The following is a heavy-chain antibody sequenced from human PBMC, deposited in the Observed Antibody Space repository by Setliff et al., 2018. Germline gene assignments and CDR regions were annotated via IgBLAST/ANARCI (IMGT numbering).Heavy chain of an antibody. CDR1: GGSFSAYY. V-gene: IGHV4-34*01. Sequence: PSEPLSLTCTVYGGSFSAYYWSWIRQPPGKGLEWIGEISHGGGTNYNPSLKSRVTISIDTSKNLFSLKLTSVTAADTAVYYCATGDVYDSSAFFSDWFDPWGQGTLVTVSS. CDR3: ATGDVYDSSAFFSDWFDP. J-gene: IGHJ5*02. D-gene: IGHD3-22*01. CDR2: ISHGGGT.